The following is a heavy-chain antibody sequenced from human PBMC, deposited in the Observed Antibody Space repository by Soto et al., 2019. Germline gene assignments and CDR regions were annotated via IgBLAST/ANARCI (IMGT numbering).Heavy chain of an antibody. J-gene: IGHJ6*02. Sequence: PSETLSLTCTVAGGSSSSSSYYWGGIRQPPGKGLEWGGSIFYSGSTYYNRSLKGRVTISVDTSKKQFSLKLSSVTAADTAVYYCAGLRITMVRGVIIPSKYYYYGMDVWGQGTTVTVSS. CDR3: AGLRITMVRGVIIPSKYYYYGMDV. D-gene: IGHD3-10*01. CDR1: GGSSSSSSYY. V-gene: IGHV4-39*01. CDR2: IFYSGST.